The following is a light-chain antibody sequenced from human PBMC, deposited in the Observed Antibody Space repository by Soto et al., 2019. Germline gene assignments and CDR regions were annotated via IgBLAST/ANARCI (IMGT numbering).Light chain of an antibody. V-gene: IGKV1-9*01. Sequence: DIQLXQSPXFLSASVGDRVTITCRASQGISSYLAWYQQKPGKAPKLLIYAASTLQSGVPSRFSGSGSGTEFTLTISSLQPEDFATYYCQQLNSYPFFGPGTKVDIK. CDR2: AAS. CDR1: QGISSY. J-gene: IGKJ3*01. CDR3: QQLNSYPF.